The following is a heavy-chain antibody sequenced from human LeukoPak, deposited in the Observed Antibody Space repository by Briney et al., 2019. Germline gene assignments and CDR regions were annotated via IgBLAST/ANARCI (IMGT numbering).Heavy chain of an antibody. Sequence: SETLSLTCTVSGGSISSGSYYWSWIRQPAGKGLEWIGLIYTSGSTNYNPSLKSRVTISVDTSKNQFSLKLSSVTAADTAVYYCARPGNSPFSGSYFDYWGQGTLVTVSS. D-gene: IGHD1-26*01. V-gene: IGHV4-61*02. CDR1: GGSISSGSYY. J-gene: IGHJ4*02. CDR3: ARPGNSPFSGSYFDY. CDR2: IYTSGST.